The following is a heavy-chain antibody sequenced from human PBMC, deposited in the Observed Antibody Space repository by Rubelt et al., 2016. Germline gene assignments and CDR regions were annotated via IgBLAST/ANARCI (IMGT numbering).Heavy chain of an antibody. Sequence: QVQLVQSGAEVKKPGSSVKVSCKASGGTFSSYAISWVRQAPGQGIEWMGGIIPIFGTENYAQKFQGRVTIATGEHTSAAYMELCSLKWEGTAVYYCAGMAQPNAMVRGVIISDYFDYWGQGTLVTVSS. CDR1: GGTFSSYA. V-gene: IGHV1-69*01. CDR3: AGMAQPNAMVRGVIISDYFDY. D-gene: IGHD3-10*01. CDR2: IIPIFGTE. J-gene: IGHJ4*02.